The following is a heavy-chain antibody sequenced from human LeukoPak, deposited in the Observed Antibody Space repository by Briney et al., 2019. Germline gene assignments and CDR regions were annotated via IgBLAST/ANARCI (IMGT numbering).Heavy chain of an antibody. CDR1: GASISSSSYY. V-gene: IGHV4-39*01. D-gene: IGHD5-18*01. Sequence: SETLSLTCTVSGASISSSSYYWGCIRATPRERVHRIGIIYYSGRTYSNPSLKSRVTISVDTCQNQFPLKLNFVTAADTAVYYCARQGYSYGPAAFDIWGQGTMVSVS. CDR3: ARQGYSYGPAAFDI. CDR2: IYYSGRT. J-gene: IGHJ3*02.